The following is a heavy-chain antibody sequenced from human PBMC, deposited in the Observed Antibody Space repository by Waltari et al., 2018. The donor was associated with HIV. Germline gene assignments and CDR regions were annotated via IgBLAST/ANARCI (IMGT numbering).Heavy chain of an antibody. V-gene: IGHV4-31*03. D-gene: IGHD3-10*01. CDR1: GASIRSGGYY. Sequence: QVQLQESGPGLVKPSQTLSLTCTFSGASIRSGGYYWSWIRQHPGKGLEWIGYIYYSGSTYYNPSLKSRVTISVDTSKNQFSLKLSSVTAADTAVYYCASLSLSGRAGFDPWGQGTLVTVSS. CDR3: ASLSLSGRAGFDP. CDR2: IYYSGST. J-gene: IGHJ5*02.